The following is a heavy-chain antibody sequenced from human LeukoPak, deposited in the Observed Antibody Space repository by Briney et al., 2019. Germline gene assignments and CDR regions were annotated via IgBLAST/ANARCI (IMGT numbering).Heavy chain of an antibody. Sequence: GGSLRLSCAASGFTFSSYAMTWVRQAPGKGLEWVSGISGSGGNTYYADSVKGRFTISRDNSKNTLYLQMNSLRAEDSALYYCAKSSSVWVYYFDYWGQGTLVTVSS. J-gene: IGHJ4*02. CDR2: ISGSGGNT. V-gene: IGHV3-23*01. CDR3: AKSSSVWVYYFDY. D-gene: IGHD6-19*01. CDR1: GFTFSSYA.